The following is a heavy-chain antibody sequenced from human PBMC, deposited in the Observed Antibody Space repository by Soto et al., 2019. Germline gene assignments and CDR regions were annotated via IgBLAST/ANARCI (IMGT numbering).Heavy chain of an antibody. Sequence: SETLSLTCTVSGGSISSEVYYWSWFRQLPGKGLEWIGDIYYSGTTYHNPSLRSRLTISGDASKNQFSLKLSSVTDADTALYYCARGRGYRYGPYYFDYWGEGTMVTV. CDR2: IYYSGTT. V-gene: IGHV4-31*03. CDR1: GGSISSEVYY. D-gene: IGHD5-18*01. J-gene: IGHJ4*02. CDR3: ARGRGYRYGPYYFDY.